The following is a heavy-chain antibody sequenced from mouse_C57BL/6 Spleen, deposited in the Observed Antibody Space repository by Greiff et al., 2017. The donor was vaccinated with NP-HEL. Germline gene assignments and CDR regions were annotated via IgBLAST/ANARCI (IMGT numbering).Heavy chain of an antibody. V-gene: IGHV1-26*01. CDR2: INPNNGGT. D-gene: IGHD1-1*01. Sequence: EVQLQQSGPELVKPGASVKISCKASGYTFTDYYMNWVKQSHGKSLEWIGDINPNNGGTSYNQKFKGKATLTVDKSSSTAYMELRSLTSEDSAVYYCARSATTVVGAMDYWGQGTSVTVSS. J-gene: IGHJ4*01. CDR3: ARSATTVVGAMDY. CDR1: GYTFTDYY.